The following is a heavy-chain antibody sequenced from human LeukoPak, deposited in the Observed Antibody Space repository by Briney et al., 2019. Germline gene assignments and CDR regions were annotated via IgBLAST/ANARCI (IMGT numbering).Heavy chain of an antibody. CDR3: VTHEVTVITRSTFDY. V-gene: IGHV3-7*01. J-gene: IGHJ4*02. D-gene: IGHD4-23*01. CDR2: VKPDESEK. Sequence: GGSLRLSCVASGFTFSNYWMSWVRQAPGKGLEWVANVKPDESEKYYGDSVKGRFTISRDSAKNSLYLQMHSLRVDDTAVYYCVTHEVTVITRSTFDYWGQGTLLTVSS. CDR1: GFTFSNYW.